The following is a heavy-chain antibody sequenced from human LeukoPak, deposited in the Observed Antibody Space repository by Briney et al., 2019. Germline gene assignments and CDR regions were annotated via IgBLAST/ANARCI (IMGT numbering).Heavy chain of an antibody. J-gene: IGHJ4*02. Sequence: GGSLRLSCAASGFTFSTYGMHWVRQAPGKGLEWVTFIRYDGSNKYYADSVKGRFTISRDNSKNTLYLQMNSLRAEDTAVYYCVKDGRKDSSSWYRVDYWGQGTLVTVSS. V-gene: IGHV3-30*02. D-gene: IGHD6-13*01. CDR3: VKDGRKDSSSWYRVDY. CDR1: GFTFSTYG. CDR2: IRYDGSNK.